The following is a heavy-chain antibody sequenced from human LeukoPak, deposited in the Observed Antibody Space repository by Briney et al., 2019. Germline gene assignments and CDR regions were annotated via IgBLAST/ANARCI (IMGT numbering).Heavy chain of an antibody. CDR1: GFTFSTYA. D-gene: IGHD4-17*01. V-gene: IGHV3-30-3*01. CDR2: ISYDAYRT. J-gene: IGHJ2*01. CDR3: ARAYYGERPFDL. Sequence: HGESLKISCAASGFTFSTYAFHWVRQAPGKGLEWVAMISYDAYRTYYGDAVKGRFTISRDDSHNTLYLQMTSLRTDDTAVYYCARAYYGERPFDLWGRGTLVTVSS.